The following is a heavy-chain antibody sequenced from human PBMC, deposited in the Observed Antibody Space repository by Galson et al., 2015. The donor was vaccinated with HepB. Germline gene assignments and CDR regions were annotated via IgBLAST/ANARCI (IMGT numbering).Heavy chain of an antibody. CDR3: TTDLFASGALITGTTWPSDY. J-gene: IGHJ4*02. Sequence: SLRLSCAASGFTFSNAWMSWVRQAPGKGLEWVGRIKSKTDGGTTDYAAPVKGRFTISRDDSKNTLYLQMNSLKTEDTAVYYCTTDLFASGALITGTTWPSDYWGQGTLVTVSS. D-gene: IGHD1-20*01. CDR2: IKSKTDGGTT. CDR1: GFTFSNAW. V-gene: IGHV3-15*01.